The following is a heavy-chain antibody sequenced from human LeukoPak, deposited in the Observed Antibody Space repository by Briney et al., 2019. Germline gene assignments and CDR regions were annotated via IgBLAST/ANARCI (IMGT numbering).Heavy chain of an antibody. Sequence: SQTLPLTCTVSGGSISSGGYYWSWIRQHPGKGLEWIGYIYYSGSTYYNPSLKSRVTISVDTSKNQFSLKLSSVTAADTAVYYCARSSGGEDAFDIWGQGTMVTVSS. CDR1: GGSISSGGYY. CDR2: IYYSGST. V-gene: IGHV4-31*03. J-gene: IGHJ3*02. CDR3: ARSSGGEDAFDI. D-gene: IGHD7-27*01.